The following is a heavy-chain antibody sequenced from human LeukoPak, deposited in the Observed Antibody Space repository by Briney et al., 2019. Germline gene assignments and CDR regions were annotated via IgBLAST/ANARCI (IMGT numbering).Heavy chain of an antibody. J-gene: IGHJ4*02. Sequence: ASVKVSCKASGYTFTGYYMHWVRQAPGQGFEWMGWTNPNSGATNYAQKIQGRVTMTRDTSISTAYMELSRLRSDDTAVYYCARGDIYCSSTSCLSDYWGQGTLVTVSS. CDR2: TNPNSGAT. CDR3: ARGDIYCSSTSCLSDY. D-gene: IGHD2-2*01. CDR1: GYTFTGYY. V-gene: IGHV1-2*02.